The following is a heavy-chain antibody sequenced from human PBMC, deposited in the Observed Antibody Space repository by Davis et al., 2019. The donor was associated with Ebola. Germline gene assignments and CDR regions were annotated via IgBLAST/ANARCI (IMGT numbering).Heavy chain of an antibody. CDR1: GGSINTNY. J-gene: IGHJ3*02. CDR2: IYYSGST. CDR3: ARVGGLGSSYLEAFDI. Sequence: MPSETLSPTCSVSGGSINTNYWSWIRQPPGKGLEWIGYIYYSGSTNYNPSLKSRVTISLDAPKDQFSLRLTSVTAADTAVYFCARVGGLGSSYLEAFDIWGQGTMVTVFS. V-gene: IGHV4-59*01. D-gene: IGHD1-26*01.